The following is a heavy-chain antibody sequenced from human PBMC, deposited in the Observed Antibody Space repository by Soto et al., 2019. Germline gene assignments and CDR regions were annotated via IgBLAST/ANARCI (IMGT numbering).Heavy chain of an antibody. CDR3: TRGFPLGFDP. CDR1: GYTFTNYA. CDR2: INAGNGNT. D-gene: IGHD3-16*02. J-gene: IGHJ5*02. V-gene: IGHV1-3*05. Sequence: QVQLVQSGAEEKKPGASVKVSCKASGYTFTNYAVHWVRQAPGQRLEWMGWINAGNGNTKYSQKFQGRVTITRDTSASTAYMELSSLRSEDTAVYYCTRGFPLGFDPWGQGTLVTVSS.